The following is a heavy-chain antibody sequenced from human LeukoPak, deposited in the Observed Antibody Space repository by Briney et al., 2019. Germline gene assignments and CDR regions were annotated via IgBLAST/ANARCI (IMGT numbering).Heavy chain of an antibody. D-gene: IGHD1-26*01. CDR2: INHSGST. V-gene: IGHV4-34*01. CDR3: ARVSGSYYPGWFDP. J-gene: IGHJ5*02. CDR1: GGSFSGYY. Sequence: SETLSLTCAVYGGSFSGYYWSWIRQPPGKGLEWIGEINHSGSTNYNPSLKSRVTISVDTSKNQFSLKLSSVTAADTAVYYCARVSGSYYPGWFDPWGQGTLVTVSS.